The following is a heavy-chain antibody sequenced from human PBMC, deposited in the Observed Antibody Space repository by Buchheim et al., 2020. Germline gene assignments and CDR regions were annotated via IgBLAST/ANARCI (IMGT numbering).Heavy chain of an antibody. D-gene: IGHD3-3*01. CDR3: ATGHGGITIFGVVPYGMDV. J-gene: IGHJ6*02. Sequence: QLQLQESGPGLVKPSETLSLTCTVSGGSISSSSYYWGWIRQPPGKGLEWMGSIYYSGSTYYNPSLKSRVTISVDTSKNQFSLKLSSVTAADTAVYYCATGHGGITIFGVVPYGMDVWGQGTT. CDR2: IYYSGST. V-gene: IGHV4-39*01. CDR1: GGSISSSSYY.